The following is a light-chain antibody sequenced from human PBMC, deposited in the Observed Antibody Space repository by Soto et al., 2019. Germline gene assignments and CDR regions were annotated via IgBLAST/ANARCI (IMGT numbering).Light chain of an antibody. J-gene: IGKJ1*01. CDR3: QQYNNWPPTWT. CDR2: GAS. Sequence: IVFKKSPATLTLSPGERTTINYRASQSVSSNLAWYQQKAGQAPRLLIYGASTRATGIPARFSGSGSGTEFTLTISSLQSEDFAVYYCQQYNNWPPTWTFGQGTKVDIK. V-gene: IGKV3-15*01. CDR1: QSVSSN.